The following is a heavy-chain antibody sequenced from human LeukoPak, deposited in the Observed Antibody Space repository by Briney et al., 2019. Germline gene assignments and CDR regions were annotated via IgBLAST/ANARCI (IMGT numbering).Heavy chain of an antibody. D-gene: IGHD1-26*01. Sequence: SETLSLTCTIISSSIRDNYYWSWIRQPAGKGLEWMGRSYTTGSTNYNPSLKSRVTMSLDTSKNQLSLNLSSVTAADTAVYYCARSGGSGFQLDSWGQGTLVTVSS. CDR1: SSSIRDNYY. CDR2: SYTTGST. J-gene: IGHJ4*02. V-gene: IGHV4-4*07. CDR3: ARSGGSGFQLDS.